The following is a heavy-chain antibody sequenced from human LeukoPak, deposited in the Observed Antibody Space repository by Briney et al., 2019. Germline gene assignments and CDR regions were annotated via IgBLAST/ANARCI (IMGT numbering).Heavy chain of an antibody. CDR3: ARDYVVPAAMGDCYYYMDV. D-gene: IGHD2-2*01. V-gene: IGHV1-18*01. J-gene: IGHJ6*03. CDR1: GYTFTSYG. Sequence: ASVKVSCKASGYTFTSYGISWVRQAPGQGLEWMGWISAYNGNTNYAQKLQGRVTMTTDTSTSTAYMELRSLRSDDTAVYYCARDYVVPAAMGDCYYYMDVWGKGTTVTVSS. CDR2: ISAYNGNT.